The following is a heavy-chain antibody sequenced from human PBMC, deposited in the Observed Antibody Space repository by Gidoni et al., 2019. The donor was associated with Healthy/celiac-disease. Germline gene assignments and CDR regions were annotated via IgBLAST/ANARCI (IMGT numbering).Heavy chain of an antibody. CDR3: ARGGPWGHCGGDCYIDYYFDY. V-gene: IGHV3-64*01. D-gene: IGHD2-21*02. CDR1: GFTFSSYA. J-gene: IGHJ4*02. Sequence: EVQLVESGGGLVQPGGSLRLSCAASGFTFSSYAMHWFRQAPGKGLEYVSAISINGGSTYYANSVKGRFTISRDNSKNTLYLQMGSLRAEDMAVYYCARGGPWGHCGGDCYIDYYFDYWGQGTLVTVSS. CDR2: ISINGGST.